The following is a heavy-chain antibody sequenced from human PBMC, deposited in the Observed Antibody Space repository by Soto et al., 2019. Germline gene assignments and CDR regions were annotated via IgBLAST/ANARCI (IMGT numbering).Heavy chain of an antibody. D-gene: IGHD3-22*01. J-gene: IGHJ4*02. CDR3: ARAVYYDSSGYHTM. V-gene: IGHV3-21*01. CDR1: GFTFSSYS. Sequence: GSLRLSCAASGFTFSSYSMNWVRQAPGKGLEWVSSISSSSYIYYADSVKGRFTISRDNAKNSLYLKMNSLRAEDTAVYYCARAVYYDSSGYHTMWGQGTLVTVYS. CDR2: ISSSSYI.